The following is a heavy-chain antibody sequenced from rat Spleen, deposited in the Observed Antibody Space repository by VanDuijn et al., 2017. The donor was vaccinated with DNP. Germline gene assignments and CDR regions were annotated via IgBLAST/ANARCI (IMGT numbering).Heavy chain of an antibody. CDR3: ETYYDGSYYGYAMDA. J-gene: IGHJ4*01. CDR1: GYSITSNY. D-gene: IGHD1-12*02. Sequence: EVQLQESGPGLVKPSQSLSLTCSVTGYSITSNYWGWIRKFPGNKMEWIGHISYSGRTTYNPSLKSRISITRDTSKNQFFLQLNSVTTEDTATYYCETYYDGSYYGYAMDAWGQGTSVTVSS. V-gene: IGHV3-1*01. CDR2: ISYSGRT.